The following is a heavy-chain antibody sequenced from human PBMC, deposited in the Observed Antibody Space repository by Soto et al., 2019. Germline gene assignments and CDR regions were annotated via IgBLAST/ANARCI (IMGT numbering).Heavy chain of an antibody. CDR1: GGTFSSYA. V-gene: IGHV1-69*06. CDR3: ATYQLLYHSYYYHGMDV. D-gene: IGHD2-2*02. CDR2: IIPFFGTA. J-gene: IGHJ6*02. Sequence: QVQLVQSGAEVKKPGSSVKVSCKASGGTFSSYAISWVRQAPGQGLEWMGGIIPFFGTANYAQKFQGRVTITADKSTSTAYMELSSLRSEDTAVYYCATYQLLYHSYYYHGMDVWGHGTTVTFS.